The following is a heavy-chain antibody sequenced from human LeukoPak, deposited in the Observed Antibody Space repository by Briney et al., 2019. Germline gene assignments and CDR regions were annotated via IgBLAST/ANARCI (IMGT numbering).Heavy chain of an antibody. D-gene: IGHD3-9*01. CDR3: ARGALTISSTLYYFDY. V-gene: IGHV5-10-1*01. Sequence: GESLKISCKGSGYSFTSYWISWVRQVPGKGLEWMGRIDPSDSYTNYSPSFQGHVTISADKSISTAYLQWSSLKASDTAMYYCARGALTISSTLYYFDYWGQGTLVTVSS. J-gene: IGHJ4*02. CDR2: IDPSDSYT. CDR1: GYSFTSYW.